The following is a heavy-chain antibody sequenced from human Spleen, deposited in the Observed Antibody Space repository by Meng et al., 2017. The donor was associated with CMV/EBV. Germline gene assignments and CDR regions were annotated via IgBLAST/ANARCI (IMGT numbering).Heavy chain of an antibody. CDR3: ARGHLRRAPRITMIRAAHYYFYDLDV. CDR1: GYTFTSYG. V-gene: IGHV1-18*01. CDR2: ISAYNGNT. D-gene: IGHD3-10*01. Sequence: ASVKVSCKASGYTFTSYGISWVRQAPGQGLEWMGWISAYNGNTNYAQKLQGRVTMTRDTSTSTVYMELSSLRFEDTAVYYCARGHLRRAPRITMIRAAHYYFYDLDVWGQGTTVTVSS. J-gene: IGHJ6*02.